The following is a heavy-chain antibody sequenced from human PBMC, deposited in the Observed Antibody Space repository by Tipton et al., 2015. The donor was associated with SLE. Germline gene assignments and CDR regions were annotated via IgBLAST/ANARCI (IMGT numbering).Heavy chain of an antibody. D-gene: IGHD3-16*01. V-gene: IGHV3-53*04. Sequence: QLVQSGGGLVQPGGSLRLSCAASGFTVSSNYMSWVRQAPGKGLERVSVIYSGDSTYYADSVMGRFTISRHNSKNTLYLPMNSLRAEDTAVYYCAIGPQLGTWDAFDIWGQGTMVTVSS. CDR2: IYSGDST. CDR1: GFTVSSNY. CDR3: AIGPQLGTWDAFDI. J-gene: IGHJ3*02.